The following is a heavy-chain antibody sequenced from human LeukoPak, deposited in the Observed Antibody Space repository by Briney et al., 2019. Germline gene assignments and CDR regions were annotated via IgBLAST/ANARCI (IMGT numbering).Heavy chain of an antibody. CDR2: IRYDGSNK. D-gene: IGHD1-26*01. CDR3: AKEYSGSMYYFDY. Sequence: GGSLRLSCAAAGFTFSSYGMHWVRQAPGKGLEWVAFIRYDGSNKQYADSVKGRFTISRDNSKNTLYLQMNSLRAEDTALYYCAKEYSGSMYYFDYWGQGTLVTVSS. J-gene: IGHJ4*02. V-gene: IGHV3-30*02. CDR1: GFTFSSYG.